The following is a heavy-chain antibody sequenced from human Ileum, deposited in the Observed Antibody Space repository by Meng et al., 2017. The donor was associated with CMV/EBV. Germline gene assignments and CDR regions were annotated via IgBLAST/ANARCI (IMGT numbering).Heavy chain of an antibody. CDR3: AREGEGNNWSGIDV. D-gene: IGHD1-1*01. V-gene: IGHV3-21*01. CDR1: GFTFSSYS. J-gene: IGHJ6*02. CDR2: ISSSSSYI. Sequence: GGSLRLSCAASGFTFSSYSMNWVRQAPGKGLEWVSSISSSSSYIYYADSVKGRFTISRDNAKNSLYLQMNSLRAEDTAVYYCAREGEGNNWSGIDVWGQGTTVTVSS.